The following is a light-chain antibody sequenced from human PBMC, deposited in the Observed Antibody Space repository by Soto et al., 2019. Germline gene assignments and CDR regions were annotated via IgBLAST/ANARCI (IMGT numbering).Light chain of an antibody. Sequence: QSALTQPASVSGSPGQSITISCTGTSSDIGGYNYVSWYQQHPSKAPKLMIYEVSNRPSGVSDRFSGSKSGKTASLTISGLQAEDEDDYYCNSYTSSSTHVVFGGGTKVTVL. J-gene: IGLJ2*01. CDR1: SSDIGGYNY. CDR3: NSYTSSSTHVV. CDR2: EVS. V-gene: IGLV2-14*01.